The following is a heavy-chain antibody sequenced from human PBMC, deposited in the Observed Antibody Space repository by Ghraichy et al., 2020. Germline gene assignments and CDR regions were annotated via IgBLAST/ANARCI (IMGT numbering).Heavy chain of an antibody. CDR1: GYSFTSYW. CDR2: IYPGDSDT. D-gene: IGHD3-10*01. V-gene: IGHV5-51*01. CDR3: ARHAYPVEAEMVRGPNALYYYYGMDV. Sequence: GESLNISCKGSGYSFTSYWIGWVRQMPGKGLEWMGIIYPGDSDTRYSPSFQGQVTISADKSISTAYLQWSSLKASDTAMYYCARHAYPVEAEMVRGPNALYYYYGMDVWGQGTTVTVSS. J-gene: IGHJ6*02.